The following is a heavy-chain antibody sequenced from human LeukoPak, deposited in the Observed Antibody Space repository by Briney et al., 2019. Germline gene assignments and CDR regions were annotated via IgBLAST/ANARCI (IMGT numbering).Heavy chain of an antibody. V-gene: IGHV4-59*01. CDR2: IYYSGST. J-gene: IGHJ4*02. CDR3: ARAPRYGYDDF. CDR1: GGSISSYY. Sequence: SETLSLTCTVSGGSISSYYWSWIRQPPGKGLEWIGHIYYSGSTNYNPSLKSRVTISVDTSKNQFSLKLSSVTAADTAVYYSARAPRYGYDDFWGQGTLVTVSA. D-gene: IGHD5-24*01.